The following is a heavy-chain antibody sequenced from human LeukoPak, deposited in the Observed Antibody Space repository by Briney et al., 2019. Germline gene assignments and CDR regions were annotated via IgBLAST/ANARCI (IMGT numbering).Heavy chain of an antibody. Sequence: ASVKVSCKTSGYTFTVHYMNWVRQAPGQGLEWMGRINPTTGVANYAQKFQGRITVTRGTSINTAYMELSSLTSDDTAVYYCARLARNYYYLDVWGQGTTVTDSS. CDR1: GYTFTVHY. J-gene: IGHJ6*03. CDR3: ARLARNYYYLDV. CDR2: INPTTGVA. V-gene: IGHV1-2*06.